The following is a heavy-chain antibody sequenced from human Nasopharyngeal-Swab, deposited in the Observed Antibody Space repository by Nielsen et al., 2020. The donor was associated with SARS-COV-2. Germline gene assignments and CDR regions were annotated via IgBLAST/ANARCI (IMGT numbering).Heavy chain of an antibody. D-gene: IGHD6-6*01. J-gene: IGHJ6*02. Sequence: GGSLRLSCAASGFTFSNAWMGRVRQAPGKGLEWVSIVFSGVSTYYADSVKGRFTISRDNSKNTLYLQMNSLRAEDTAVYYCARPSIAARQNYYYGMDVWGQGTTVTVSS. V-gene: IGHV3-66*04. CDR1: GFTFSNAW. CDR2: VFSGVST. CDR3: ARPSIAARQNYYYGMDV.